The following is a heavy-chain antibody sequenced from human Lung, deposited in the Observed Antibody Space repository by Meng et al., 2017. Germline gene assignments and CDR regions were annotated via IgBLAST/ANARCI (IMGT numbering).Heavy chain of an antibody. J-gene: IGHJ4*02. CDR3: TKNDFYCLGY. D-gene: IGHD2-21*01. V-gene: IGHV4-4*02. CDR2: IYHSGST. CDR1: GGSISSDTW. Sequence: VQLQGPGPGLVKPSGTLSLPCAGSGGSISSDTWLSWVRQPPGKGLEWIGEIYHSGSTNYNPSLKSRITISVDKPKNQFSLTLSSVTAADTAVYYCTKNDFYCLGYWGQGTLVTVSS.